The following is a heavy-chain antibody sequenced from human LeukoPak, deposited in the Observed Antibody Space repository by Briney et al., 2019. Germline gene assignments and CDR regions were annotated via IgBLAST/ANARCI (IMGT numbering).Heavy chain of an antibody. CDR3: ARLGYCSSTSCPRP. J-gene: IGHJ5*02. CDR2: IIPIFGTA. CDR1: GGTFSSYA. V-gene: IGHV1-69*05. Sequence: SAKVSCKASGGTFSSYAISWVRQAPGQGLEWMGGIIPIFGTANYAQKFQGRVTITTDESTSTAYMELSSLRSEDTAVYYCARLGYCSSTSCPRPWGQGTLVTVSS. D-gene: IGHD2-2*01.